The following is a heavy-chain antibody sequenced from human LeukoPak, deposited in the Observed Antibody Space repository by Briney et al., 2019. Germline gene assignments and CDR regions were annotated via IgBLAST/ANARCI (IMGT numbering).Heavy chain of an antibody. CDR2: ISYDGSDK. J-gene: IGHJ4*02. CDR3: AKSKRGYSGGWYEYYFDY. Sequence: GGSLRLSCAASGFTFSNYGMHWVRQAPGKGLEWVAVISYDGSDKYYADSVKGRFTISRDNSKNTLYLQMNSLRAEDTAVYYCAKSKRGYSGGWYEYYFDYWGQGTLVTVSS. CDR1: GFTFSNYG. D-gene: IGHD6-19*01. V-gene: IGHV3-30*18.